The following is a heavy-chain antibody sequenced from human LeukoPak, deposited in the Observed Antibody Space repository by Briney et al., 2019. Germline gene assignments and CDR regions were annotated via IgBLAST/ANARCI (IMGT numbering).Heavy chain of an antibody. CDR1: GFTFSSYW. J-gene: IGHJ4*02. D-gene: IGHD6-6*01. CDR2: INSDGSST. Sequence: GGSLRLSCAASGFTFSSYWMHWVRQAPGKGLVWVSRINSDGSSTSYADSVKGRFTISRDNAKNTLYLQMNSLRAEDTAVYYCAREIGGLTYSSSPALGYWGQGTLVTVSS. V-gene: IGHV3-74*01. CDR3: AREIGGLTYSSSPALGY.